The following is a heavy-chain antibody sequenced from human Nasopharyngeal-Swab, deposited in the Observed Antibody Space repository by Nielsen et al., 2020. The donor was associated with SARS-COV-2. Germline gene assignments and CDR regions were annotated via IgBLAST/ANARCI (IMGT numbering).Heavy chain of an antibody. CDR2: ISAYNGNT. D-gene: IGHD1-26*01. Sequence: ASVKVSCKASGYTFTSYGISWVRQAPGQGLEWMGWISAYNGNTNYAQKFQGRVTITADESTSTAYMELSSLRSEDTAVYYCARGYEELLGSGYFDYWGQGTLVTVSS. V-gene: IGHV1-18*01. CDR3: ARGYEELLGSGYFDY. J-gene: IGHJ4*02. CDR1: GYTFTSYG.